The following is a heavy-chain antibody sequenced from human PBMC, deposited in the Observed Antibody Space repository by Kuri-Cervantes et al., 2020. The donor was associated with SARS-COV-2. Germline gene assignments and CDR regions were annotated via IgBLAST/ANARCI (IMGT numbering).Heavy chain of an antibody. CDR2: INPNSGGT. D-gene: IGHD3-3*01. J-gene: IGHJ5*02. Sequence: ASVKVSCKASGYTFTGYYMHWVRQAPGQGLEWMGWINPNSGGTNYAQKFQGRVTMTRDTSISTAYMVLSRLRSDDTAVYYCARGRQVRLRFLEWLFEWFDPWGQATLVTVSS. CDR1: GYTFTGYY. CDR3: ARGRQVRLRFLEWLFEWFDP. V-gene: IGHV1-2*02.